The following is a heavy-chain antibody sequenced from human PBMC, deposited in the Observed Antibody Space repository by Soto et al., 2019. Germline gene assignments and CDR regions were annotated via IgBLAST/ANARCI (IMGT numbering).Heavy chain of an antibody. Sequence: QVELVESGGGVVQPGRSLRLSCVASRFTFKNYGMHWVRRAPGKGLEWVAVIWYDGSGKYYADSVKGRFTISRDNSKNTLYLQMDSLRGEDTAVYYCVRDREDFYDSSGYYYSEALAVWGQGTTVTVSS. CDR2: IWYDGSGK. J-gene: IGHJ3*01. V-gene: IGHV3-33*01. D-gene: IGHD3-22*01. CDR1: RFTFKNYG. CDR3: VRDREDFYDSSGYYYSEALAV.